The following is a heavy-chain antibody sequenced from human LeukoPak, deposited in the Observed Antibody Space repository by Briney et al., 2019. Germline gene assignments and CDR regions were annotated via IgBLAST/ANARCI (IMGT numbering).Heavy chain of an antibody. V-gene: IGHV1-8*01. J-gene: IGHJ4*02. CDR1: GYTFTSYD. Sequence: ASVKVSCKASGYTFTSYDINWVRQATGQGLEWMGWMNPNSGNTGYAQKFQGRVTMTRNTSISTAYMELSSLRSEDTAVYYCTLNDYRTEGYYFGYWGQGTLVTVSS. D-gene: IGHD4-11*01. CDR2: MNPNSGNT. CDR3: TLNDYRTEGYYFGY.